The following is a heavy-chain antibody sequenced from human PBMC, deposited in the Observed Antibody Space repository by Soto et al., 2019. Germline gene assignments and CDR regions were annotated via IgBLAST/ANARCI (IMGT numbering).Heavy chain of an antibody. D-gene: IGHD6-6*01. V-gene: IGHV4-31*03. CDR1: CGYIIDVGYY. CDR2: IYYTGST. J-gene: IGHJ4*02. CDR3: ARSHDGAHITAPVH. Sequence: PSETLSLTCTVFCGYIIDVGYYWSWIRQHPGKGLEWIGYIYYTGSTYYNPSLKSRVTISVDRSKNQFSLKLSSVTAADTAVYYCARSHDGAHITAPVHWGQGTLVTVSS.